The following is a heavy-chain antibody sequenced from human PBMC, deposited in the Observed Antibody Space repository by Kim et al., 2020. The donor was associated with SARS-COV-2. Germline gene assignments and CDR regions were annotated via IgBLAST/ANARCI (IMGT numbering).Heavy chain of an antibody. V-gene: IGHV1-46*01. Sequence: ASVKVSCKASGYTFTSYYMHWVRQAPGQGLEWMGIINPSGGSTSYAQKFQGRVTMTRDTSTSTVYMELSSLRSEDTAVYYCARDPPIDQLRPPQYYYYYGMDVWGQGTTVTVSS. CDR1: GYTFTSYY. CDR3: ARDPPIDQLRPPQYYYYYGMDV. CDR2: INPSGGST. D-gene: IGHD1-1*01. J-gene: IGHJ6*02.